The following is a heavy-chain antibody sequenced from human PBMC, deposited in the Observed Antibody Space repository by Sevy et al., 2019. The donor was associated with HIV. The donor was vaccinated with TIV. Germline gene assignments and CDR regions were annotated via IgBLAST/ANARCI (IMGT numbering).Heavy chain of an antibody. D-gene: IGHD3-22*01. Sequence: GGSLRLSCAASGFTFSSYAMSWVRQAPGKGLEWVSAISGSGGSTYYADSVKGRFTISRDNSKNTLYLQMNSLRAEDTAVYYCAKDRNYYDSSGRDAFYIWGQGTMVTVSS. CDR1: GFTFSSYA. CDR2: ISGSGGST. J-gene: IGHJ3*02. CDR3: AKDRNYYDSSGRDAFYI. V-gene: IGHV3-23*01.